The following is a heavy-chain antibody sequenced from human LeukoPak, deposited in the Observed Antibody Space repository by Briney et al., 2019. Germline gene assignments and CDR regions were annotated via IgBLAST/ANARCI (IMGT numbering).Heavy chain of an antibody. V-gene: IGHV1-2*02. CDR1: GYTFTGYY. CDR3: AREVRNTPVVVPAAYYYYGMDV. CDR2: INPNSGGT. D-gene: IGHD2-2*01. J-gene: IGHJ6*02. Sequence: GASVKVSCKASGYTFTGYYMHWVRQAPGQGLEWMGWINPNSGGTNYAQKFQGRVTMTRNTSISTAYMELSSLRSEDTAVYYCAREVRNTPVVVPAAYYYYGMDVWGQGTTVTVSS.